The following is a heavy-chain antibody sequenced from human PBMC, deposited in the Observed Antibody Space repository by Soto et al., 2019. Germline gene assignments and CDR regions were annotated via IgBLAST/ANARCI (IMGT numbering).Heavy chain of an antibody. Sequence: SETLSLTCTVSGGSISSYYWSWIRQPPGKGLEWIGYIYYSGSTNYNPSLKSRVTISVDTSKNQFSLKLSSVTAADTAVYYCARDIGSEVVGVDTKVGYDAFDIWGQGTMVNVSS. V-gene: IGHV4-59*01. CDR3: ARDIGSEVVGVDTKVGYDAFDI. CDR1: GGSISSYY. D-gene: IGHD2-15*01. J-gene: IGHJ3*02. CDR2: IYYSGST.